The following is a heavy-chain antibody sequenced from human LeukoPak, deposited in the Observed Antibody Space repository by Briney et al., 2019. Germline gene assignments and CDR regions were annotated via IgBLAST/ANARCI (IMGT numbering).Heavy chain of an antibody. CDR1: GFTFSSYG. D-gene: IGHD4-17*01. J-gene: IGHJ4*02. CDR3: ARGTVSAPDY. Sequence: PGGSLRLSCAASGFTFSSYGMHWVRQAPGKGLEWVAVIWYDGSNKYYADSVKGRFTISRDNSKNTLYLQMNRLRTEDRAVYYCARGTVSAPDYWGQGTLVTVSS. V-gene: IGHV3-33*01. CDR2: IWYDGSNK.